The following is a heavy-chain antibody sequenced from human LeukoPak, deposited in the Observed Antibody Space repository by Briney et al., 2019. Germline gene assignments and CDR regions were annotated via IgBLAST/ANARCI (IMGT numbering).Heavy chain of an antibody. Sequence: GASAKVSFKASGYTFTIYGISWVRQAPGQGREWRGWISAYNGNTNYAQKLQGRVTMTTDTSTSTAYMELRSLRSDDTAVYYCARSMGPSYWFDPWGQGTLVTVSS. D-gene: IGHD2/OR15-2a*01. J-gene: IGHJ5*02. CDR2: ISAYNGNT. CDR3: ARSMGPSYWFDP. V-gene: IGHV1-18*01. CDR1: GYTFTIYG.